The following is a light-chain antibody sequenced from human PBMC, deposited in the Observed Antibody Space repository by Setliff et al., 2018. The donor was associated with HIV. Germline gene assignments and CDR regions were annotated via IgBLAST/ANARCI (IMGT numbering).Light chain of an antibody. Sequence: QSALTQPRPVSGSPGQSVTISCTGTTSDVGNYDFVSWYQHHPGKAPKLMIYDVNKRPSGVPDRFSGSKSGNTASLTISGLQAEDEADFYCCSYAGSHTFVFGTGTKATVL. CDR1: TSDVGNYDF. CDR3: CSYAGSHTFV. V-gene: IGLV2-11*01. J-gene: IGLJ1*01. CDR2: DVN.